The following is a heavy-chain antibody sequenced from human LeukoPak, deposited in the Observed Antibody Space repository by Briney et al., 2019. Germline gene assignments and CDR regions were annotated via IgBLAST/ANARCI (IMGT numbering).Heavy chain of an antibody. Sequence: GGSLRLSCAASGFTFSSYSRNWVRQAPGKGLEWVSSISCSSSYIYYADSVKGRFTISRDNAKNSLYLQMNSLRAEDTAVYYCARERGALSTYYYDSSGPRYFDYWGQGTLVTVSS. V-gene: IGHV3-21*01. D-gene: IGHD3-22*01. J-gene: IGHJ4*02. CDR1: GFTFSSYS. CDR2: ISCSSSYI. CDR3: ARERGALSTYYYDSSGPRYFDY.